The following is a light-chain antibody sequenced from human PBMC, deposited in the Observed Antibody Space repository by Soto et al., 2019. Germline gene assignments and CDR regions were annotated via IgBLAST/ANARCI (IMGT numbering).Light chain of an antibody. V-gene: IGKV3-15*01. CDR1: QSVSSN. J-gene: IGKJ2*01. Sequence: EIVMTQSPATLSVSPGERATLSCRASQSVSSNLAWYQQKPGQAPRLLIYGASTRATGIPARFSGSGSGTDFTLTISSLQSEDFAFYYWQQYNNWPPGYTFGHVTKLEIK. CDR3: QQYNNWPPGYT. CDR2: GAS.